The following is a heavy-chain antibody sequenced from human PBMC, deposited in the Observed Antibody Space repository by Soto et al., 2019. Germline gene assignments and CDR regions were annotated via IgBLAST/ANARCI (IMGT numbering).Heavy chain of an antibody. J-gene: IGHJ6*04. V-gene: IGHV3-72*01. D-gene: IGHD5-12*01. Sequence: GGSLRLSCAASGFIFSDHHMDWVRQAPGKGLEWVGRSRNKANSYTTEYAASVKGRFTISRDDSKNSLYLQMNSLKTEDTAVYYCATRIYSGYAPLDVWGKGTTVTVSS. CDR1: GFIFSDHH. CDR3: ATRIYSGYAPLDV. CDR2: SRNKANSYTT.